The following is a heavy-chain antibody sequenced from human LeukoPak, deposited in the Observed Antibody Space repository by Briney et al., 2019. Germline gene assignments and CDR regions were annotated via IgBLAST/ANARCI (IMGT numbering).Heavy chain of an antibody. CDR2: ITSSSRTI. CDR3: ARDVGVYGDYAILGY. Sequence: GGSLRLSCTASGSTFSSYSMNWVRQAPGKGLEWLSFITSSSRTIYYTDSVRGRFTVSRDNGKNSMYLQMNSLRAEDSAVYYCARDVGVYGDYAILGYWGQGTLVTVSS. D-gene: IGHD4-17*01. CDR1: GSTFSSYS. J-gene: IGHJ4*02. V-gene: IGHV3-48*01.